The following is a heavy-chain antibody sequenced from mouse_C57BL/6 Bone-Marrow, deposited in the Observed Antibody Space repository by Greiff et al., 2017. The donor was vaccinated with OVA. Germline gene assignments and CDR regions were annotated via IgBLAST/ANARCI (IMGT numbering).Heavy chain of an antibody. CDR3: TRGPYDVGFDY. V-gene: IGHV6-6*01. CDR1: GFTFSDAW. CDR2: IRNKANNHAT. J-gene: IGHJ2*01. D-gene: IGHD2-12*01. Sequence: EVQLVESGGGLVQPGGSMKLSCAASGFTFSDAWMDWVRQSPEKGLEWVAEIRNKANNHATYYAESVKGRFTISRDDSKSSVYLQMNSLRAEDTGIYYCTRGPYDVGFDYWGQGTTLTVSS.